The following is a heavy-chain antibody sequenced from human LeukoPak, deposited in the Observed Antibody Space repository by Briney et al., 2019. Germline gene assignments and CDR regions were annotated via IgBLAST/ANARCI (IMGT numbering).Heavy chain of an antibody. J-gene: IGHJ6*03. V-gene: IGHV1-69*01. CDR2: IIPIFGTA. Sequence: ASVKVSCKASGGTFSSYAISWVRQAPGQGLEWMGGIIPIFGTANYAQKFQGRVTITADESTSTAYMELSSLRSEDTAVYYCARTPLYSNYRIFTRFNSNYYYYMDVWGKGTTVTVSS. D-gene: IGHD4-11*01. CDR3: ARTPLYSNYRIFTRFNSNYYYYMDV. CDR1: GGTFSSYA.